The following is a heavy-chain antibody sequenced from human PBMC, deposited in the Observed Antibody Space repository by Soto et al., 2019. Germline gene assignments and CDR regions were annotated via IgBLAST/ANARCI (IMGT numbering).Heavy chain of an antibody. CDR2: IWYDGSNK. D-gene: IGHD3-10*01. V-gene: IGHV3-33*01. Sequence: GGSLRLSCAASGFTFSSYGMHWVRQAPGKGLEWVAVIWYDGSNKYYANSVKGRFTISRDNSKNTLFLQMGSLRAEDMAVYYCARAPSYYGSARYYFDYWGQGALVTVSS. J-gene: IGHJ4*02. CDR1: GFTFSSYG. CDR3: ARAPSYYGSARYYFDY.